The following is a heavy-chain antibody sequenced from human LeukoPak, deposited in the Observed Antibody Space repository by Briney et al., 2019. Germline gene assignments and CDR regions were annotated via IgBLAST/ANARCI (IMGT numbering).Heavy chain of an antibody. J-gene: IGHJ5*02. CDR2: IYPGDSDT. CDR3: ARAPTVTANWFDP. Sequence: GESLKISCKGSGYSFTSYWIAWVRQMPGRGLEWMGIIYPGDSDTRYSPSFQGQVTISADKSISTAYLQWSSLKASDTAMYFCARAPTVTANWFDPWGQGTLVTVSS. CDR1: GYSFTSYW. V-gene: IGHV5-51*01. D-gene: IGHD4-17*01.